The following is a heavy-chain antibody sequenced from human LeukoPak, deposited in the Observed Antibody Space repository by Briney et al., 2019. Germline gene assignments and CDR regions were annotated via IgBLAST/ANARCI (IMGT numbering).Heavy chain of an antibody. CDR1: GFNFSSNY. CDR3: ARVDSRTAQFDY. D-gene: IGHD6-13*01. V-gene: IGHV3-66*01. Sequence: PGGSLRLSCAVSGFNFSSNYLNWVRQAPGKGPEWVSVIYSGGSTYYADSVKGRFTISRDNSKNTLYLQMNSLRAEDTAVYHCARVDSRTAQFDYWGQGTLVTVSS. CDR2: IYSGGST. J-gene: IGHJ4*02.